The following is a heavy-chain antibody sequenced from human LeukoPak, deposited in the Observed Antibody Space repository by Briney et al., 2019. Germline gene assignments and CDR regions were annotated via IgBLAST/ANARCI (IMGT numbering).Heavy chain of an antibody. CDR2: IYPSGAT. CDR1: KFAFSSYA. D-gene: IGHD6-6*01. J-gene: IGHJ4*02. V-gene: IGHV3-53*01. Sequence: GGSLRLSCAASKFAFSSYAMSWVRQAPGKGPECVSFIYPSGATFYADSVKGRFANSRDDSKNTLYLQMNNLRVDDTAVYYCARDASIAARANGYFDYWGQGTLVTVSS. CDR3: ARDASIAARANGYFDY.